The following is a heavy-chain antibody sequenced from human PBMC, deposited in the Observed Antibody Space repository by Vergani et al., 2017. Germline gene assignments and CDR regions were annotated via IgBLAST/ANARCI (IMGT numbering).Heavy chain of an antibody. Sequence: QVQLQQWGAGLLKPSETLSLTCAVYGGSFSGYYWSWIRQPPGKGLEWIGEINHSGSTNYNPSLKSRVTISVDTSKNQFSLKLSSVTVADTAVYYCARGGYCSSTSCDYYYYYMDVWGKGTTVTVSS. CDR3: ARGGYCSSTSCDYYYYYMDV. J-gene: IGHJ6*03. CDR2: INHSGST. D-gene: IGHD2-2*01. V-gene: IGHV4-34*01. CDR1: GGSFSGYY.